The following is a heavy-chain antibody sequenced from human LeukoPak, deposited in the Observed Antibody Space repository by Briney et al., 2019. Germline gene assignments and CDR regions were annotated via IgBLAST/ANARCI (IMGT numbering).Heavy chain of an antibody. J-gene: IGHJ5*02. CDR2: IYYSGST. Sequence: SETLSLTCTVSGGSISSYYWSWIRQPPGKGLEWIGYIYYSGSTNYNPSLKSGVTISVDTSKNQFSLKLSSVTAADTVVYYCARAKVGPDDNWFDPWGQGTLVTVSS. CDR3: ARAKVGPDDNWFDP. D-gene: IGHD4-23*01. V-gene: IGHV4-59*01. CDR1: GGSISSYY.